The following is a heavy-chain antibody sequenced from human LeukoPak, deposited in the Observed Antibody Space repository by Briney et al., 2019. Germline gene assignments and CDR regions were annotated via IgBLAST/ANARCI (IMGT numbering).Heavy chain of an antibody. J-gene: IGHJ4*02. D-gene: IGHD3-9*01. V-gene: IGHV4-59*08. Sequence: SETLSLTWTVSEGSISGYYSSWIRQPPGKGLEWIGFIFSSGSTSYNPSLKSRVTISVDTSKNQVSLRLNSVTAADTAMYYCARHTPGSFDFVWGQGTLVTVSS. CDR3: ARHTPGSFDFV. CDR1: EGSISGYY. CDR2: IFSSGST.